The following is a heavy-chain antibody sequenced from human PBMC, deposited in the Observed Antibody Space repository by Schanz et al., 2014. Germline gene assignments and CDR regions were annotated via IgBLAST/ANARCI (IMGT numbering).Heavy chain of an antibody. J-gene: IGHJ1*01. CDR2: IYSSGST. D-gene: IGHD2-15*01. CDR3: AKESEIVVVVSTSMSGDFHH. CDR1: GFTFSIYG. V-gene: IGHV3-23*05. Sequence: VYLVESGGDLVKPGGSLRLSCAASGFTFSIYGMSWVRQAPGKGLEWVSTIYSSGSTYYADSVKGRFTISRDNSKNTLSLQMNNLRAEDTAVYFCAKESEIVVVVSTSMSGDFHHWGQGTLVTVSS.